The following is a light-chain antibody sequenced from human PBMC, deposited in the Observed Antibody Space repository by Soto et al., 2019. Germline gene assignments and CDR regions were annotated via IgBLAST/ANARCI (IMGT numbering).Light chain of an antibody. CDR1: QTISSR. CDR2: RAS. V-gene: IGKV1-5*03. CDR3: QQYETYSPGWT. J-gene: IGKJ1*01. Sequence: DIQMTQSPSTLSASVGDRVTITCRASQTISSRLAWYQEKPGKAPKLLIYRASSLESGVPSRFSGRGSGTDFTLTISSLQPDDFATYYCQQYETYSPGWTFGQGTKVDIK.